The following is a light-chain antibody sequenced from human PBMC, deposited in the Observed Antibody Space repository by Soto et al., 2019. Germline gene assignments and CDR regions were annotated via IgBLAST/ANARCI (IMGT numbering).Light chain of an antibody. CDR1: QSISSY. Sequence: DIQMTQSPSSLSASVGDRVTVTCRASQSISSYLNWYQHKPGKAPKLLIYAASSLQSGVPSRFSGSGSGTDFTLTISSLQPDDFATYYCQQSYSAPPTFGLGTKGEI. J-gene: IGKJ1*01. V-gene: IGKV1-39*01. CDR3: QQSYSAPPT. CDR2: AAS.